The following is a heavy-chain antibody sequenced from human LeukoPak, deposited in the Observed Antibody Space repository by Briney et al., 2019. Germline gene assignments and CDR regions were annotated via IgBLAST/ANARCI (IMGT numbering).Heavy chain of an antibody. V-gene: IGHV3-9*01. Sequence: GGSLRLSCSASGFTFDNYAMHWVRHAPMKGLEWVASINWRSDEIGYADSVKGRFTISRDNAKNSLYLQMNSLRAEDTAVYYCARGHIAANNWFDPWGQGTLVTVSS. CDR3: ARGHIAANNWFDP. CDR2: INWRSDEI. CDR1: GFTFDNYA. D-gene: IGHD6-13*01. J-gene: IGHJ5*02.